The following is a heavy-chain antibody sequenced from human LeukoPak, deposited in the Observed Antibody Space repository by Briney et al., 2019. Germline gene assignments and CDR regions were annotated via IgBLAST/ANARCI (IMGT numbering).Heavy chain of an antibody. CDR2: IYYSGST. Sequence: SETLSLTCTVSGGSISSYYWSWIRQPPGKGLEWIGYIYYSGSTNYNPSLKSRVTISVDTSKNQFSLKLSSVTAADTAVYYCARVRDDYYYYMDVWGKGTTVTISS. V-gene: IGHV4-59*08. J-gene: IGHJ6*03. CDR1: GGSISSYY. D-gene: IGHD4-17*01. CDR3: ARVRDDYYYYMDV.